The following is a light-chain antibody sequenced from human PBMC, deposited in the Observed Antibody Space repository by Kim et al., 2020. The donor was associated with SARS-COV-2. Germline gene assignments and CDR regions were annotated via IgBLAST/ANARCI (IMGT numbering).Light chain of an antibody. V-gene: IGKV1-33*01. CDR2: DAS. CDR3: HQYDNLPPP. J-gene: IGKJ5*01. CDR1: QDISNY. Sequence: ASVGDRVTITCQASQDISNYLNWYQQKPGKAPKLQIYDASSLETGGPSRCSGSGSGTDFTFTISSLQPEDIGKFFCHQYDNLPPPFGQGTRLEIK.